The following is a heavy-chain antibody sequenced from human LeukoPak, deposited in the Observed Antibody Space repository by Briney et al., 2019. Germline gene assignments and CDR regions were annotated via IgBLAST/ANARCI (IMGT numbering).Heavy chain of an antibody. D-gene: IGHD1-26*01. J-gene: IGHJ1*01. CDR1: GYTFTGYY. V-gene: IGHV1-2*02. Sequence: ASVKVSCKASGYTFTGYYMHWVRQAPGQGLEWMGWINPNSGGTNYAQKFQGRVTMTRDTSISTAYMELSRLRSDDTAVYYCAVGGGSYYALNAEYFQHWGQGTLVTVAS. CDR3: AVGGGSYYALNAEYFQH. CDR2: INPNSGGT.